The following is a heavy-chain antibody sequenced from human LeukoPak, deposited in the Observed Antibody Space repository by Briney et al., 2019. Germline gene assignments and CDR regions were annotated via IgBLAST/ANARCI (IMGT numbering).Heavy chain of an antibody. CDR3: ARDRYRTLYYFDY. D-gene: IGHD1-14*01. CDR1: GGSISTDY. CDR2: IYSTGST. V-gene: IGHV4-4*07. Sequence: SETLSLTCTVSGGSISTDYWSWVRQPAGKGLEWIGRIYSTGSTNYNPSLKSRVTMSVDTPKNQFSLKLSSVTAADTAVYYCARDRYRTLYYFDYWGQGTLVTVSS. J-gene: IGHJ4*02.